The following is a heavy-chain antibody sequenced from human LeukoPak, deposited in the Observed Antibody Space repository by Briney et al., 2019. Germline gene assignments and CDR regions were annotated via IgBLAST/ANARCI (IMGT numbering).Heavy chain of an antibody. CDR3: ARTPPTAGLTTIGVGSDY. CDR1: GFTFSTYS. Sequence: AGGSLRLSCAASGFTFSTYSMNWVRQAPGKGLEWVSYISGSSETIYYADSVKGRFTISRDNAKNSLYLQMNSLRDEDTAVYYCARTPPTAGLTTIGVGSDYWGQGILVTVSS. J-gene: IGHJ4*02. CDR2: ISGSSETI. D-gene: IGHD4-11*01. V-gene: IGHV3-48*02.